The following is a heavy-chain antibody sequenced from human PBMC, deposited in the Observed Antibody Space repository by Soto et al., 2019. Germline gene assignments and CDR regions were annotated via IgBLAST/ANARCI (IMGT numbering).Heavy chain of an antibody. CDR1: GFTFSNYG. CDR3: VKDRYEWELNQGFAF. D-gene: IGHD1-26*01. V-gene: IGHV3-30*02. J-gene: IGHJ4*02. Sequence: GGSLRLSCETSGFTFSNYGMHWVRQAPGKGLEWVTLISSDEDNKYYADSVKGRFSISRDNFKKTLYLQMNNLRVEDTAIYYYVKDRYEWELNQGFAFWGQGTLVTVSS. CDR2: ISSDEDNK.